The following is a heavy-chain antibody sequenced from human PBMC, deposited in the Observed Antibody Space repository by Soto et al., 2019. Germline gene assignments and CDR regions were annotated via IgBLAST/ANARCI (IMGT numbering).Heavy chain of an antibody. CDR3: AKGNSWSPALVFDI. CDR2: ISGSSGST. J-gene: IGHJ3*02. CDR1: GFTFSSYA. Sequence: PGGSLRLSCAASGFTFSSYAINWGRQAPGKGLEWVSAISGSSGSTYYAESVKGRFTISRDSSRNTLYLQMNSLRAEDTAVYYCAKGNSWSPALVFDIWGQGTMVTVSS. D-gene: IGHD1-7*01. V-gene: IGHV3-23*01.